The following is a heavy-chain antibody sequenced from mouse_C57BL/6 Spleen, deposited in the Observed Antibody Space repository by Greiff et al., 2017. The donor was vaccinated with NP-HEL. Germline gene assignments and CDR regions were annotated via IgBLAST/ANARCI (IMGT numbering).Heavy chain of an antibody. V-gene: IGHV5-6*01. D-gene: IGHD6-1*01. J-gene: IGHJ2*01. CDR1: GFTFSSYG. CDR3: AEGGLLSY. CDR2: ISSGGSYT. Sequence: EVQLVESGGDLVKPGGSLKLSCAASGFTFSSYGMSWVRQTPDKRLEWVATISSGGSYTYYPDSVKGRFTISRDNAKNTLYLQMSSLKSEDTAMYYCAEGGLLSYWGQGTTLTVSS.